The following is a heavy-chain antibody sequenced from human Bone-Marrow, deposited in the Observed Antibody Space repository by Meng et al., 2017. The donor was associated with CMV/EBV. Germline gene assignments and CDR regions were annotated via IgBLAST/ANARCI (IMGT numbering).Heavy chain of an antibody. V-gene: IGHV3-21*01. D-gene: IGHD1-1*01. J-gene: IGHJ6*02. CDR2: ISSSSSYI. CDR1: GFTFSSYW. CDR3: ARWKRNMDV. Sequence: GESLKISCAASGFTFSSYWMSWVRQAPGKGLEWVSSISSSSSYIYYADSVKGRFTISRDNAKNSLYVQMNSLRAEDTAVYYCARWKRNMDVWGQGTTVTVSS.